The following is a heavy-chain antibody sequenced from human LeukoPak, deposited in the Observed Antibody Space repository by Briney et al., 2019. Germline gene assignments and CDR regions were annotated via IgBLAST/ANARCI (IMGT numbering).Heavy chain of an antibody. CDR3: ARVGAAFFDY. J-gene: IGHJ4*02. D-gene: IGHD1-26*01. V-gene: IGHV3-64*01. CDR1: GFTFSSYA. CDR2: ISANGDST. Sequence: GGSLRLSCAASGFTFSSYAMSWVRQAPGKGLEYVSAISANGDSTYYANSVKGRFTISRDNSKNTLYLQMGSLRADDMAVYYCARVGAAFFDYWGQGTLVTVSS.